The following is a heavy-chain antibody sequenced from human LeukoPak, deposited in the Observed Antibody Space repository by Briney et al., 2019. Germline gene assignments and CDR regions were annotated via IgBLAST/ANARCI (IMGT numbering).Heavy chain of an antibody. CDR1: GGSISTDY. Sequence: SETLSLTCTVSGGSISTDYWNWIRQPPGKGLEWIGSMYYSGSTNYNPSLKSRVTISVDTSKNQFSLKLSSVTAADTAVYYCARGGYVWGTPFEYWGQGTLVTVSS. J-gene: IGHJ4*02. D-gene: IGHD3-16*01. CDR3: ARGGYVWGTPFEY. CDR2: MYYSGST. V-gene: IGHV4-59*01.